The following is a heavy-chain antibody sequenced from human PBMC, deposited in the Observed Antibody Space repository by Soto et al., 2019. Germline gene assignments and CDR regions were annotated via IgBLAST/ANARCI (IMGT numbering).Heavy chain of an antibody. CDR3: ARLLGGYDDYGGWFAP. J-gene: IGHJ5*02. D-gene: IGHD4-17*01. V-gene: IGHV4-59*01. CDR2: VSHSVIT. Sequence: AETLSLTCTISGGSISPYSWTWIRQSRWKGLEWIGYVSHSVITFYTPSLKSRLTMSLDTSRSQFSLRLKSVSAADTAVYYCARLLGGYDDYGGWFAPWGQGTLVTV. CDR1: GGSISPYS.